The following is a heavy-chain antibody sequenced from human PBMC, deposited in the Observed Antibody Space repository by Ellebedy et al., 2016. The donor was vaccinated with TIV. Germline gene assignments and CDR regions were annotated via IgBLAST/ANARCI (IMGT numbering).Heavy chain of an antibody. CDR1: GFTFDDYA. D-gene: IGHD5/OR15-5a*01. CDR2: IGWNSGTI. CDR3: AKGVSRTGVGGWGYHMDV. V-gene: IGHV3-9*01. J-gene: IGHJ6*03. Sequence: SLKISCAASGFTFDDYAMHWVRQAPGKGLEWVSGIGWNSGTIGYADSVKGRFTISRDNAKNSLYLQMNSLRVEDTALYYCAKGVSRTGVGGWGYHMDVWGKGTTVTVSS.